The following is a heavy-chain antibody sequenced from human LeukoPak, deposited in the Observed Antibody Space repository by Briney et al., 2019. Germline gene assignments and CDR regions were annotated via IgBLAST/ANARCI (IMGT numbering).Heavy chain of an antibody. CDR3: ARVEYSGYDSSDY. CDR2: ISACNGNT. J-gene: IGHJ4*02. CDR1: GYTFTSYG. Sequence: EASVKVSCKASGYTFTSYGISWVRQAPGQGLEWMGWISACNGNTNYAQKLQGRVTMTTGTSTSTAYMELRSLRSDDTAVYYCARVEYSGYDSSDYWGQGTLVTVSS. V-gene: IGHV1-18*01. D-gene: IGHD5-12*01.